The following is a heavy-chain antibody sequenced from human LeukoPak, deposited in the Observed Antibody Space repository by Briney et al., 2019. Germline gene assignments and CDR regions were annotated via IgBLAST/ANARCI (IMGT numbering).Heavy chain of an antibody. J-gene: IGHJ5*02. CDR3: ARGDAAMPYNWFDP. CDR1: GYSISSGYY. D-gene: IGHD5-18*01. V-gene: IGHV4-38-2*02. CDR2: IYHSGTS. Sequence: SETLSLTCTVSGYSISSGYYWGWIRQPPGKGLEWIGTIYHSGTSNYNPSLKSRVTMSVDTSKNQFSLNLTSVTAADTAVYYCARGDAAMPYNWFDPWGQGILVTVSS.